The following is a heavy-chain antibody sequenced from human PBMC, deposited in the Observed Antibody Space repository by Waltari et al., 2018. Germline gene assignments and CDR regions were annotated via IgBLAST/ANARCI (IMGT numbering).Heavy chain of an antibody. V-gene: IGHV1-2*06. CDR2: SHPHRGGT. Sequence: QVQLVQSGAEVKKPGASVKVSCQASGYTFTGYSMHWVRQAPGPGLEWMGRSHPHRGGTNYAQKFQGRVTMTRDTSISTAYMELSRLRSDDTAVYYCARGGYYDSSGYYYNAFDIWGQGTIVTVSS. CDR1: GYTFTGYS. D-gene: IGHD3-22*01. J-gene: IGHJ3*02. CDR3: ARGGYYDSSGYYYNAFDI.